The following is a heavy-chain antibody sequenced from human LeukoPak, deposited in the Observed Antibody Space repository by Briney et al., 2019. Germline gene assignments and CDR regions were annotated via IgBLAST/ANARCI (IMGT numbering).Heavy chain of an antibody. D-gene: IGHD4-23*01. CDR2: FIPIHSTA. CDR1: GGSFSTYA. J-gene: IGHJ6*03. CDR3: ARGREEGAGNAVTYYYFMDV. Sequence: SVKLSCKASGGSFSTYAISWERQAPGQGLEWMGGFIPIHSTANYAQRFQGRVTITAEESTKTAYMELRSLRSEDTAVYYCARGREEGAGNAVTYYYFMDVWGQGTTVTVSS. V-gene: IGHV1-69*01.